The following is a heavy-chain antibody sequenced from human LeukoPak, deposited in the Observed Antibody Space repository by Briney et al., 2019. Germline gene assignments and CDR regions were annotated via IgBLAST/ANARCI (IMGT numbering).Heavy chain of an antibody. CDR3: AREYDPSTRYFDY. V-gene: IGHV4-4*07. D-gene: IGHD3-3*01. J-gene: IGHJ4*02. CDR1: GGSISSYY. Sequence: SETLSLTCTVSGGSISSYYWSWIRHPAGKGLEWVGRIQTSGSTNYNPSLKRRLAISIDTCKNQFPLKLTSVTAADTAVYYCAREYDPSTRYFDYWGQGTLVTVSS. CDR2: IQTSGST.